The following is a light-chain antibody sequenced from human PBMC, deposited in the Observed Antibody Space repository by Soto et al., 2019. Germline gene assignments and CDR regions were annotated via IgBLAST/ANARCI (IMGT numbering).Light chain of an antibody. CDR3: QQYNTYWT. J-gene: IGKJ1*01. CDR2: EAS. Sequence: DIQMTQSPSTLSASVGDRVTITCRASQSIYNWLAWYQQKPGKAPNLLIYEASNFENGDPSRISGSGSETEFTPTISSLQPDDVAIYYCQQYNTYWTCGQGTKVEIK. CDR1: QSIYNW. V-gene: IGKV1-5*01.